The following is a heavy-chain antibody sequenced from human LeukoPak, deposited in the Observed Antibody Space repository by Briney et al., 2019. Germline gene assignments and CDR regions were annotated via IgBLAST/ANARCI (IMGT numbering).Heavy chain of an antibody. CDR1: GFTFTNYA. CDR2: MSGRGVST. CDR3: AKDCNGGNCYIDY. D-gene: IGHD2-15*01. J-gene: IGHJ4*02. V-gene: IGHV3-23*01. Sequence: GGSLRLSCAASGFTFTNYAMSWVRQAPGKGLEWVSGMSGRGVSTYYADSVKGQFTISSDNSKNTLYLQMNSLRAEDTAIYYCAKDCNGGNCYIDYWGQGTLVTVAS.